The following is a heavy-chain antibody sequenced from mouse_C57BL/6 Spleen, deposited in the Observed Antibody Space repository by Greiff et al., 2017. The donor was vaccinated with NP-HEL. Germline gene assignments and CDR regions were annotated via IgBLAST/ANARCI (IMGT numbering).Heavy chain of an antibody. CDR1: GYTFTSYW. CDR3: ARRGGDIAY. D-gene: IGHD3-3*01. CDR2: IDPSDSYT. J-gene: IGHJ3*01. Sequence: QVHVKQPGAELVKPGALVKLSCKASGYTFTSYWMQWVKQRPGQGLEWIGEIDPSDSYTNYNQKFKGKATLTVDTSSSTAYMQLSSLTSEDSAVYYCARRGGDIAYWGQGTLVTVSA. V-gene: IGHV1-50*01.